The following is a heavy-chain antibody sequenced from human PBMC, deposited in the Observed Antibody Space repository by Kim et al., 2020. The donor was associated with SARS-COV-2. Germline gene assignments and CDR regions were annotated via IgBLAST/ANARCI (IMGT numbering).Heavy chain of an antibody. CDR1: GFTFSSYG. CDR2: ISYDGSNK. CDR3: AKDFVGCSGGSCYPRWFDP. V-gene: IGHV3-30*18. Sequence: GGSLRLSCAASGFTFSSYGMHWVRQAPGKGLEWVAVISYDGSNKYYADSVKGRFTISRDNSKNTLYLQMNSLRAEDTAVYYCAKDFVGCSGGSCYPRWFDPWGQGTLVTVSS. D-gene: IGHD2-15*01. J-gene: IGHJ5*02.